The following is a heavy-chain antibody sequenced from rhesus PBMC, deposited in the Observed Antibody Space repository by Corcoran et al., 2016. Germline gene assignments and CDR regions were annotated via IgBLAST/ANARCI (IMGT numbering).Heavy chain of an antibody. Sequence: QVTLKESGPALVKPTQTLTLTCNFAGCAITTTGMGVGWIRQPPGKALEWLALSYWDDDKRYSTSLKNRLTISKDTSKNQVVLTMTNMDPVDTATYSCARGIAAAGTRFDYWGQGVLVTVSS. CDR2: SYWDDDK. CDR1: GCAITTTGMG. J-gene: IGHJ4*01. D-gene: IGHD6-25*01. V-gene: IGHV2-174*01. CDR3: ARGIAAAGTRFDY.